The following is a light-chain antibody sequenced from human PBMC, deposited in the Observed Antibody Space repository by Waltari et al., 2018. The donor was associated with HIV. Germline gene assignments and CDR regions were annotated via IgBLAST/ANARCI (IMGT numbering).Light chain of an antibody. Sequence: SYDLTQTPSLSVSPGQTARINCSRGALPKKYSSWYRQKAGKAPVLLIYKDIERPSGIPERISGSGSGTGITLTISGVQAEDEGDYFCQSTDFDGTWVFGGGTRLTVL. CDR3: QSTDFDGTWV. CDR2: KDI. V-gene: IGLV3-25*03. J-gene: IGLJ3*02. CDR1: ALPKKY.